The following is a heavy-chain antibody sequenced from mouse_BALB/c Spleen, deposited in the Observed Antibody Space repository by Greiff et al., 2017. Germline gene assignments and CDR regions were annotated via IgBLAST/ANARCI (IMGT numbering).Heavy chain of an antibody. V-gene: IGHV1S29*02. Sequence: EVKVVESGPELVKPGASVKISCKASGYTFTDYNMHWVKQSHGKSLEWIGYIYPYNGGTGYNQKFKSKATLTVDNSSSTAYMELRSLTSEDSAVYYCARNGLPNYCDYWGQGTTLTVSS. CDR2: IYPYNGGT. CDR3: ARNGLPNYCDY. J-gene: IGHJ2*01. CDR1: GYTFTDYN. D-gene: IGHD3-1*01.